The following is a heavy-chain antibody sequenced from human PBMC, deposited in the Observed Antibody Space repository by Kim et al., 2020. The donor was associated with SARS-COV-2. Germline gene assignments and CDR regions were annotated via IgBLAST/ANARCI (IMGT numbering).Heavy chain of an antibody. V-gene: IGHV4-59*01. Sequence: LKRRITISVDTSKNQFSLKLSSVTAADTAVYYCARAPSGYYFYYYYYMDVWGKGTTVTVSS. J-gene: IGHJ6*03. D-gene: IGHD3-3*01. CDR3: ARAPSGYYFYYYYYMDV.